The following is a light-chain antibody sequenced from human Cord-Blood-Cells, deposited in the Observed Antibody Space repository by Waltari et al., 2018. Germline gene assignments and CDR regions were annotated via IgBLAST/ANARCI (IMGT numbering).Light chain of an antibody. CDR3: MQRIEFPWT. J-gene: IGKJ1*01. Sequence: DIVMTQTPLSLPVTPGEPASISCRSSQSLLDSDDGNTYLDWYLQKPGQSPQLLIYTLSYLASGVPDRVSGSGSGTDFTLKISRVEAEDVGVYYCMQRIEFPWTFGQGTKVEIK. CDR2: TLS. CDR1: QSLLDSDDGNTY. V-gene: IGKV2-40*01.